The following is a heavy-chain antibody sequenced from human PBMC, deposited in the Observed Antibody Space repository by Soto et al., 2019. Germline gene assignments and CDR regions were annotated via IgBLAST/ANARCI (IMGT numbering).Heavy chain of an antibody. V-gene: IGHV4-59*01. CDR3: ARGPDYFGSGSPFDY. CDR2: MYYNGNA. D-gene: IGHD3-10*01. CDR1: SYSISSYY. J-gene: IGHJ4*02. Sequence: QVQLQEPGPGLVKPSETLSLTCTVSSYSISSYYWSWIRQPPGKGLEGTGYMYYNGNANYNPSLKSRGTISVDTSKNQFSLKLSSVTAADTAVYYCARGPDYFGSGSPFDYWGQGAVVTVSS.